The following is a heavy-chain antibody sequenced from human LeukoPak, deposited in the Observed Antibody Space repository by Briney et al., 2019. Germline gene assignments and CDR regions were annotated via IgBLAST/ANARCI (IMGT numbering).Heavy chain of an antibody. V-gene: IGHV3-74*01. Sequence: GGSLRLSCAASGSYWMHWVRQAPGKGLVWVSHITSDGSWTGYADSVKGRFTISEDNAKNTVYLQMNNLRAEDTAVYYCVSFYETYWGRGTLVTVSS. J-gene: IGHJ4*02. D-gene: IGHD2-2*01. CDR3: VSFYETY. CDR2: ITSDGSWT. CDR1: GSYW.